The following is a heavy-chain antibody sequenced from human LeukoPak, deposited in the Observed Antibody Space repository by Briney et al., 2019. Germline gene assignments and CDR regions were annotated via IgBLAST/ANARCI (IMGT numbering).Heavy chain of an antibody. Sequence: ASVKVSCKASGYTFTSYDINWVRQATGQGLEWMGWMNPNSGNTGYAQKFQGRVTITADESTSTAYMELSSLRSEDTAVYYCARHCSGGSCYSGEYYMDVWGKGTTVTVSS. CDR3: ARHCSGGSCYSGEYYMDV. CDR1: GYTFTSYD. CDR2: MNPNSGNT. V-gene: IGHV1-8*01. D-gene: IGHD2-15*01. J-gene: IGHJ6*03.